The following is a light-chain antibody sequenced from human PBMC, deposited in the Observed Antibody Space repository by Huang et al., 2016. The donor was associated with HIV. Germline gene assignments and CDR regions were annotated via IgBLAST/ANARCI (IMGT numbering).Light chain of an antibody. CDR2: LSS. J-gene: IGKJ5*01. CDR1: QSFLHTNGYNY. Sequence: DIVMTQSPLSLPVTPGEPASISCRSSQSFLHTNGYNYVDWYLQKPGQPPQLVIYLSSNRASGVPDRFSGSGSVTHFTLKISRVEAEDVGVYYCMQALQTPRTFGQGTRLEIK. V-gene: IGKV2-28*01. CDR3: MQALQTPRT.